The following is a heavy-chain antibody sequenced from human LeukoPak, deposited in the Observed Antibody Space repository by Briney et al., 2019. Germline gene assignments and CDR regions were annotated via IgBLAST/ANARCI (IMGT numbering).Heavy chain of an antibody. Sequence: GASVKVSCKASGYTFTSYYMHWVRQAPGQGLEWMGIINPSGGSTSYAQKFQGRVTMTRDTSTSTVYMELSSLRSEDTAVYYCARDVGATASRSVYFQYWGQGTLVTVSS. D-gene: IGHD1-26*01. CDR3: ARDVGATASRSVYFQY. J-gene: IGHJ1*01. CDR2: INPSGGST. CDR1: GYTFTSYY. V-gene: IGHV1-46*01.